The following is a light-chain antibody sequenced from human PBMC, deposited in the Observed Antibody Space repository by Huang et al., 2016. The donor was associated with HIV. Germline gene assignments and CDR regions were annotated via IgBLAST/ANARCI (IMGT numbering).Light chain of an antibody. J-gene: IGKJ4*01. CDR1: QSVGTY. CDR2: DTS. V-gene: IGKV3-11*01. Sequence: PGGTGTISCKASQSVGTYVAWYQQRPGQSPRLILYDTSNRAAGIPTRFSGSGSGTDFTLTISGLGSGGLGVFYCQQRSTWPLTFGGGTKVA. CDR3: QQRSTWPLT.